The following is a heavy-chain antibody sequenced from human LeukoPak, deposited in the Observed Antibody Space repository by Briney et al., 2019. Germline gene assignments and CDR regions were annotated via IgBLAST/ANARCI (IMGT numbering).Heavy chain of an antibody. CDR3: ARDISTYYYGSGSLH. J-gene: IGHJ4*02. V-gene: IGHV3-7*01. D-gene: IGHD3-10*01. CDR2: IKQDGREK. Sequence: GGPLTLSCAVSVFTFSSYWVRGVRRSPGEGRVWVVNIKQDGREKYCVDSVKGRFTISRDNAKNSLYLQMNSLRAEDTAVYYCARDISTYYYGSGSLHWGQGTLVTVSS. CDR1: VFTFSSYW.